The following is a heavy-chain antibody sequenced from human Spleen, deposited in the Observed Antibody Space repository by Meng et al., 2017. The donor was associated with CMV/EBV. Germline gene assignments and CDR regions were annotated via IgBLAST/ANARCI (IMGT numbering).Heavy chain of an antibody. CDR1: YTFTGDC. CDR2: INPNSGGT. V-gene: IGHV1-2*02. CDR3: ARDGAAAGTDGVWFDP. D-gene: IGHD6-13*01. Sequence: YTFTGDCMHWVQQAPGQGLGWIGWINPNSGGTNYAQKFQGRVTMTRDTSISTAYMELSRLRSDDTAVYYCARDGAAAGTDGVWFDPWGQGTLVTVSS. J-gene: IGHJ5*02.